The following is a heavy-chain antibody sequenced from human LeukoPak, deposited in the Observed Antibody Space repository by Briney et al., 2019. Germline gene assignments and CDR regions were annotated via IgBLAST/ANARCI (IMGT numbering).Heavy chain of an antibody. Sequence: ASVKLSCNASGYTFTGYYMHWVRQAPGQGLEWMGWIHPNSGGTNYAQKFQGRVTMTRDTSISTAYMELSRLRPDDTAVYYYARAALWFGELLPLDYWGQGTLVTVSS. D-gene: IGHD3-10*01. V-gene: IGHV1-2*02. CDR1: GYTFTGYY. CDR2: IHPNSGGT. CDR3: ARAALWFGELLPLDY. J-gene: IGHJ4*02.